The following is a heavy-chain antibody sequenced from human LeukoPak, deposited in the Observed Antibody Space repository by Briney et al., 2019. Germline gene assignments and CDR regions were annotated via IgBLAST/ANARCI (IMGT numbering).Heavy chain of an antibody. D-gene: IGHD6-13*01. CDR1: GYTFTSYG. V-gene: IGHV1-18*01. CDR2: ISAYNGNT. Sequence: ASVKVSCKASGYTFTSYGISWVRQAPGQGLEWMGWISAYNGNTNYAQKFQGRVTITADESTSTAYMELSSLRSEDTAVYYCARGAAAGTETFDYWGQGTLVTVSS. J-gene: IGHJ4*02. CDR3: ARGAAAGTETFDY.